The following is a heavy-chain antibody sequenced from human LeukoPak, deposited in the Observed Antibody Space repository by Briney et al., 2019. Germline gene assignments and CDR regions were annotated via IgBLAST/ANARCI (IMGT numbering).Heavy chain of an antibody. V-gene: IGHV4-61*08. CDR1: GGSISSGGYY. CDR3: ATSSSWGLYYFDY. J-gene: IGHJ4*02. CDR2: IYYSGST. Sequence: SETLSLTCTVSGGSISSGGYYWSWIRQHPGKGLEWIGYIYYSGSTNYNPSLKSRVTISVDTSKNQFSLKLSSVTAADTAVYYCATSSSWGLYYFDYWGQGTLVTVSS. D-gene: IGHD6-13*01.